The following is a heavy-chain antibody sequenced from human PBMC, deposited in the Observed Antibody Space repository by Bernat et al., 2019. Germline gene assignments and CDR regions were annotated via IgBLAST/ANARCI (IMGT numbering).Heavy chain of an antibody. J-gene: IGHJ4*02. CDR1: GFTFSSYV. CDR2: IWYDGSNK. V-gene: IGHV3-33*08. Sequence: QGHLVESGGGVVQPGGSLRLSCASSGFTFSSYVMHWVRQAPGKGLEWVAVIWYDGSNKYYADSVKGRFTISRDNSKNTLYLQMNSLRAEDTAVYYCARDSTVGWYFDYWGQGTLVTVSS. D-gene: IGHD1-26*01. CDR3: ARDSTVGWYFDY.